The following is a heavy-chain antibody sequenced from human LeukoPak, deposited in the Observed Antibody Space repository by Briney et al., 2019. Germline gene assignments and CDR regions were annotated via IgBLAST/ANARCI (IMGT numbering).Heavy chain of an antibody. CDR1: GYTFTGYY. J-gene: IGHJ4*02. V-gene: IGHV1-2*02. CDR3: ARVDSSSWYNEPNLLSY. Sequence: ASVKVSCKASGYTFTGYYMHWVRQAPGQGLEWMGWINPNSGGTNYAQKFQGRVTMTRDTSISTAYMELSRLRSDDTAVYYCARVDSSSWYNEPNLLSYWGQGTLVTVSS. D-gene: IGHD6-13*01. CDR2: INPNSGGT.